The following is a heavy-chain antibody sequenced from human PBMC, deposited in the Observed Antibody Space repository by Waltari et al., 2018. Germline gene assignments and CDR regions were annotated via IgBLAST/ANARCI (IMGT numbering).Heavy chain of an antibody. J-gene: IGHJ4*02. Sequence: EVQLVESGGGLVQPGGSLRLSCAASGFTFSSYWMHWVRQAPGKGLVWVSRINTDGSSTSYADSVKGRFTISRDNAKNTLYLQMNSLRAEDTAVYYCASEGLWFGEPSEDYWGQGTLVTVSS. CDR2: INTDGSST. D-gene: IGHD3-10*01. CDR3: ASEGLWFGEPSEDY. V-gene: IGHV3-74*01. CDR1: GFTFSSYW.